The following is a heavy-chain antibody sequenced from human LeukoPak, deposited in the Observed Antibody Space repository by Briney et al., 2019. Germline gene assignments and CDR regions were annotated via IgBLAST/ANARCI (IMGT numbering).Heavy chain of an antibody. CDR2: ISSSSSYI. J-gene: IGHJ6*02. V-gene: IGHV3-21*01. CDR1: GFTFSSYS. Sequence: GGSLRLSCAASGFTFSSYSMNWVRQAPGKGLEWVSSISSSSSYIYYADSVKGRFTISRDNAKNSLYLQMNSLRAEDTAAYYCARAKSRYYYYGMDVWGQGTTVTVSS. CDR3: ARAKSRYYYYGMDV.